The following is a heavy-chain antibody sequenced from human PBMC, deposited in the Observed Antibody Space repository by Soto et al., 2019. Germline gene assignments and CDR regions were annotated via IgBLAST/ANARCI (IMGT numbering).Heavy chain of an antibody. Sequence: SETLSLTCTVSGGSISSYYWSWIRQPPGKGLERIGYIYYSGSTNYNPSLKSRVTISVDTSKNQFSLKLSSVTAADTAVYYCASLGYCSSTSCYEFDYWGQGTLVTVSS. D-gene: IGHD2-2*01. CDR2: IYYSGST. CDR1: GGSISSYY. J-gene: IGHJ4*02. CDR3: ASLGYCSSTSCYEFDY. V-gene: IGHV4-59*08.